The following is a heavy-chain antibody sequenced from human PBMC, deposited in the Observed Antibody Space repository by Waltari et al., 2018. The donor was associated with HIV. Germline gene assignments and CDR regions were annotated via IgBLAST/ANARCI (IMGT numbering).Heavy chain of an antibody. Sequence: QVQLVESGGGVVQPGRSLRLSCAASGFTFSSYAMHWVRQAPGKGLEWGAVISYDGSNKYYADSVKGRFTISRDNSKNTLYLRMNSLRAEDTAVYYCARDPGTSIDYWGQGTLVTVSS. J-gene: IGHJ4*02. V-gene: IGHV3-30*04. CDR2: ISYDGSNK. CDR3: ARDPGTSIDY. CDR1: GFTFSSYA. D-gene: IGHD1-26*01.